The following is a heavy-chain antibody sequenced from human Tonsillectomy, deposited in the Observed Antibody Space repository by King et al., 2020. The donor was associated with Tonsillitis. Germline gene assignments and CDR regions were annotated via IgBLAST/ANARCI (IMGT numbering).Heavy chain of an antibody. J-gene: IGHJ4*02. D-gene: IGHD6-13*01. V-gene: IGHV5-51*01. CDR3: ARHIISSTWDTFDY. Sequence: VQLVESGAEVKKPGESLILSCKPSGYSFTSHWIAWVRQMPEKGLEWMGIIWPGNSDTKYSPSFQGQVTISVDKSISTAFLQWSSLKASDTAMYYCARHIISSTWDTFDYWGQGTLVTVSS. CDR2: IWPGNSDT. CDR1: GYSFTSHW.